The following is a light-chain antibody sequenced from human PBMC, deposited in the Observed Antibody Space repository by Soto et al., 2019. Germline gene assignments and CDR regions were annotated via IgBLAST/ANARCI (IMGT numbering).Light chain of an antibody. CDR2: DDS. CDR1: QSISSW. V-gene: IGKV1-5*01. CDR3: QQYNSYLFT. Sequence: DIQMTKSPSTLSASVGDRVTITCRASQSISSWLAWYQQKPGKAPKLLIYDDSSLESGVPSRFSGSGSGTEFTLTISSLQPYDFATYYCQQYNSYLFTFGPGTKVDIK. J-gene: IGKJ3*01.